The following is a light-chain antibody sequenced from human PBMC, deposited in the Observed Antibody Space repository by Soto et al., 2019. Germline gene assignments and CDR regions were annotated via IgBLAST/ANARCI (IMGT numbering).Light chain of an antibody. Sequence: DIQMTHYPSSLSASVGDRVTVTRRSSHSISICLNWYQLKPGKAPTLLMYGASYLKSGVPTRFSGSGSGTAFSLTISSLQPEDFAIYYCQQTYPTPEITFGQGTRLEIK. CDR1: HSISIC. J-gene: IGKJ5*01. V-gene: IGKV1-39*01. CDR2: GAS. CDR3: QQTYPTPEIT.